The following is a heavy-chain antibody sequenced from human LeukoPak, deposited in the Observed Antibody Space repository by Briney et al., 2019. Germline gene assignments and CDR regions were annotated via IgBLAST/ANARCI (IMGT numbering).Heavy chain of an antibody. CDR3: AYTNHLTY. J-gene: IGHJ4*02. V-gene: IGHV3-7*01. D-gene: IGHD3-16*01. Sequence: GGSLRLSCAASGFTFSGDWMSWVRQAPGQGLEWVANIKYDGSEEYYADSVKGRFTISRDNAKNSLSLQMNYVRAGDTAIYYCAYTNHLTYWGQGTLVTVSS. CDR2: IKYDGSEE. CDR1: GFTFSGDW.